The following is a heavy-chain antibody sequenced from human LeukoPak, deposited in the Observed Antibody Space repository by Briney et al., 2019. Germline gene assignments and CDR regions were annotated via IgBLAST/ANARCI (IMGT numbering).Heavy chain of an antibody. CDR2: ISGSGAST. Sequence: GGSLRLSCAASGFTFSSYAMSWVRQAPGKGLGWVSAISGSGASTYYADSVKGRFTISRDNSKNTLYLQMNSLRAEDAAVYYCAKGGLRNWRYFDYWGQGTLVTVSS. V-gene: IGHV3-23*01. CDR3: AKGGLRNWRYFDY. J-gene: IGHJ4*02. CDR1: GFTFSSYA. D-gene: IGHD1-20*01.